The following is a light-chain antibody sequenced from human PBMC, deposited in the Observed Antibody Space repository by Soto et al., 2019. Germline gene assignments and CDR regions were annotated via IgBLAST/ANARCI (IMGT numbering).Light chain of an antibody. Sequence: IQMTQSPSTLSASVGDRVTITCRASQSISSWLAWYQQKPGKAPKLLIYDASSLESGVPSRFSGSGSGTEFTLTISSLQPDDFATYYCQQYNCYSYTFGQGTKLEIK. CDR3: QQYNCYSYT. J-gene: IGKJ2*01. CDR2: DAS. V-gene: IGKV1-5*01. CDR1: QSISSW.